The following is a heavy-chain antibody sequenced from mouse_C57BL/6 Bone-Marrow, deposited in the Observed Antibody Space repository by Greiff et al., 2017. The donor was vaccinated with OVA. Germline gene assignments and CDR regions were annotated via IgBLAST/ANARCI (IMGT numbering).Heavy chain of an antibody. CDR1: GYSITSGYY. D-gene: IGHD1-1*01. CDR3: AREDYGSDYFDV. CDR2: ISYDGSN. Sequence: ESGPGLVKPSQSLSLTCSVTGYSITSGYYWNWIRQFPGNKLEWMGYISYDGSNNYNPSLKNRISITRDTSKNQFFLKLNSVTTEDTATYYCAREDYGSDYFDVWGTGTTVTVSS. V-gene: IGHV3-6*01. J-gene: IGHJ1*03.